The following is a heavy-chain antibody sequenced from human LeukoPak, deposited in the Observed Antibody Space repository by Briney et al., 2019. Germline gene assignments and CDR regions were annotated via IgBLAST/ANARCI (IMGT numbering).Heavy chain of an antibody. D-gene: IGHD6-19*01. CDR3: AKVVYSSGWYALDY. V-gene: IGHV3-23*01. Sequence: GGSLRLSCAASGFTFSSYAMSWVRQAPGKGLEWVSAISGSGGSTYYADSVKGRFTISRDNSKNTLYLQMNSLRAEDTAVYYCAKVVYSSGWYALDYWGQGTLVTVSS. J-gene: IGHJ4*02. CDR1: GFTFSSYA. CDR2: ISGSGGST.